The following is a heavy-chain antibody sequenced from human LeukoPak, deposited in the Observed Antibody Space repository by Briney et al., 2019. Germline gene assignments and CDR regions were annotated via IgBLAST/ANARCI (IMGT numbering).Heavy chain of an antibody. D-gene: IGHD4-17*01. CDR1: GGTFSSYA. Sequence: GASVKVSCKASGGTFSSYAISWVRQAPGQGLEWMGRIIPILGIANYAQKFQGRVTMTADKSTSTAYMELSSLRSEDTAVYYCARGDYGNFFDYWGQGTLVTVSS. J-gene: IGHJ4*02. CDR3: ARGDYGNFFDY. CDR2: IIPILGIA. V-gene: IGHV1-69*04.